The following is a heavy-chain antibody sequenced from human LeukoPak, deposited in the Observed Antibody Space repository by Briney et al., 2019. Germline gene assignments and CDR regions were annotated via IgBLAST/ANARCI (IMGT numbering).Heavy chain of an antibody. CDR1: GGSIRNYY. D-gene: IGHD6-19*01. CDR3: ARARQQWRFDY. V-gene: IGHV4-59*08. J-gene: IGHJ4*02. CDR2: IYYSGST. Sequence: PSETLSLTGTVSGGSIRNYYGSGIGKSPGKGREWIGYIYYSGSTNYNPSLKSRVTISVDTSKNQFSLKLTSVTAADTAVYYCARARQQWRFDYWGQGTLVTVSS.